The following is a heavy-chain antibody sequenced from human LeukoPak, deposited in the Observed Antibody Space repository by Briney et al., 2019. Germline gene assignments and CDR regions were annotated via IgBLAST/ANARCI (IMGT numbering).Heavy chain of an antibody. V-gene: IGHV4-59*08. D-gene: IGHD3-10*01. Sequence: SGTLSLTCTVSGGSISSYYWSWIRQPPGKGLEWIGYIYYSGSTNYNPSLKSRVTISVGTSKNQFSLKLSSVTAADTAVYYCARGVSSGSGYWGQGTLVTVSS. J-gene: IGHJ4*02. CDR2: IYYSGST. CDR3: ARGVSSGSGY. CDR1: GGSISSYY.